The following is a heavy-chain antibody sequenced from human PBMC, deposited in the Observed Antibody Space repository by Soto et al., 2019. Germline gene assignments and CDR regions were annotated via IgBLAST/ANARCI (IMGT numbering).Heavy chain of an antibody. D-gene: IGHD4-17*01. J-gene: IGHJ3*01. CDR1: GFTFSTYA. CDR3: AHPRGYGVFDAYDF. V-gene: IGHV3-23*01. Sequence: PGGSLRLSCAASGFTFSTYAMSWVRQAPGKGLEWVSAISGSGSDTYHADSVKGRFTISRDNSISTLYLQMNSLRTEDTAVYYCAHPRGYGVFDAYDFWGQGAMVTGSS. CDR2: ISGSGSDT.